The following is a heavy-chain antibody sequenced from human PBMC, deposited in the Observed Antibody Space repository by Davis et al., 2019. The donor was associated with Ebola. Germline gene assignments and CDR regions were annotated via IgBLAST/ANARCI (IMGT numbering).Heavy chain of an antibody. Sequence: SVKVSCKASGGTFSSYAISWVRQAPGQGLEWMGGIIPIFGTANYAQKFQGRVTITADKSTSTAYMELSSLRSEDTAVYYCARAYQLLRPDWFDPWGQGTLVTVSS. CDR1: GGTFSSYA. CDR3: ARAYQLLRPDWFDP. CDR2: IIPIFGTA. V-gene: IGHV1-69*06. D-gene: IGHD2-2*01. J-gene: IGHJ5*02.